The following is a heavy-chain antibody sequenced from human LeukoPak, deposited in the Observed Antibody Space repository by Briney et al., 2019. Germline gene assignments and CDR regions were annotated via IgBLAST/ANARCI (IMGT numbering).Heavy chain of an antibody. CDR2: MNPNSGNT. CDR1: GYTFTGYY. Sequence: ASVKVSCKASGYTFTGYYMHWVRQATGQGLEWMGWMNPNSGNTGYAQKFQGRVTITRNTSISTAYMELSSLRSEDTAVYYCATEGGGDYAFDYWGQGTLVTVSS. V-gene: IGHV1-8*03. D-gene: IGHD2-21*02. J-gene: IGHJ4*02. CDR3: ATEGGGDYAFDY.